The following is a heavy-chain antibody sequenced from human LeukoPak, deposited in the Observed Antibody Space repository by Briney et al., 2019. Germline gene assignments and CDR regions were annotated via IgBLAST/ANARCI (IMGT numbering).Heavy chain of an antibody. CDR3: AREDGYNYDYFDY. V-gene: IGHV3-30-3*01. J-gene: IGHJ4*02. Sequence: GGSLRLSCAASGFTFSSYAMHWVRQAPGKGLEWVAVISYDGSNKYYADSVKGRFTISRDNSKNTLYLQMNSLRAEDTAVYYCAREDGYNYDYFDYWGQGTLVTVSS. D-gene: IGHD5-24*01. CDR2: ISYDGSNK. CDR1: GFTFSSYA.